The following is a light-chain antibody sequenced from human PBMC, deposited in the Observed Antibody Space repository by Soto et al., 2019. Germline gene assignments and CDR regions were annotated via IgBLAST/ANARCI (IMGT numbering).Light chain of an antibody. CDR1: QSISSW. CDR3: QQYNSYST. V-gene: IGKV1-5*01. CDR2: DAS. J-gene: IGKJ1*01. Sequence: DIQMTQSPSTLSGSVGDRVTITCRASQSISSWLAWYQQKPGKAPKVLIFDASSLESGVPSRFSGSGSGTEFTLTISSLQPDDFAIYYCQQYNSYSTFGQGTKVDIK.